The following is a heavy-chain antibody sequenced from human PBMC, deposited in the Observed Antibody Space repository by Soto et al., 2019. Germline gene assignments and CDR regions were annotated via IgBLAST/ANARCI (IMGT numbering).Heavy chain of an antibody. CDR1: GFTFSSYA. D-gene: IGHD2-15*01. Sequence: EVQLLESGGGLVQPGGSLRLSCAASGFTFSSYAMSWVRQAPGKGLDWVSAISGSGGSTYYADSVKGRFTISRDNSKNTLYLQMNSLRAEDTAVYYCALNRGYCSGGSCFSYFDYWGQGTLVTVSS. CDR2: ISGSGGST. V-gene: IGHV3-23*01. CDR3: ALNRGYCSGGSCFSYFDY. J-gene: IGHJ4*02.